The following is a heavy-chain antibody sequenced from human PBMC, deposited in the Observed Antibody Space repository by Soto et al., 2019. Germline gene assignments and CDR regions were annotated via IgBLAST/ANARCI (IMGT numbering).Heavy chain of an antibody. D-gene: IGHD6-19*01. V-gene: IGHV6-1*01. CDR3: ARGSYYSGWV. Sequence: SQTLSLRCAVSGDSVSSTSAAWSWIRQSPSRGLEWLGRTYYRSKWYSDYAVSVKSRITINPDTSKNQFSLQLNSVTPEDTAVYYCARGSYYSGWVWGQGTLVTVSS. CDR2: TYYRSKWYS. J-gene: IGHJ4*02. CDR1: GDSVSSTSAA.